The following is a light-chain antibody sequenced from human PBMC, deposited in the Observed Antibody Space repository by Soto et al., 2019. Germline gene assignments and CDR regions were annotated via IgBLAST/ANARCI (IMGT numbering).Light chain of an antibody. CDR3: QQYNAYSLA. CDR2: QAS. Sequence: DIQMTQSPSTLSASVGDRVTITCRASESGSRWLAWYQQKPGRTPKLLIYQASTLETGVPSRFSGSGSGTEFNLTISSLQPDDFATYYCQQYNAYSLAVGQGTKVEIK. J-gene: IGKJ1*01. CDR1: ESGSRW. V-gene: IGKV1-5*03.